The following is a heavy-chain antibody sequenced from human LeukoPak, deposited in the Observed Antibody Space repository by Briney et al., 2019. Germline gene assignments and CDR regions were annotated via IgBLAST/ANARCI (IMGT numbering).Heavy chain of an antibody. CDR3: AKVQDDYGDYPVFDY. V-gene: IGHV3-23*01. CDR1: GFTFSSYT. J-gene: IGHJ4*02. CDR2: ISGSGGST. Sequence: PGGSLRLSCAASGFTFSSYTMHWVRQAPGKGLEWVSAISGSGGSTYYADSVKGRFTISRDDSKNTLYLQMNSLRAEDTAVYYCAKVQDDYGDYPVFDYWGQGTLVTVSS. D-gene: IGHD4-17*01.